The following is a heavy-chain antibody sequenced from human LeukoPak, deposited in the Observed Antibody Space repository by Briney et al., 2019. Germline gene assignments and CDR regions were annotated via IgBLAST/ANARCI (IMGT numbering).Heavy chain of an antibody. CDR3: ATLRYGSGSYYADY. J-gene: IGHJ4*02. CDR2: IPYDGSNK. Sequence: GGSLRLSCAASGFTFRNYGMHWVRQAPGKGLEWVSIIPYDGSNKYYADSVKGRFTISRDNSQSTLYLQMNSLRTEDTAIYFCATLRYGSGSYYADYWGQGTQVTVSS. D-gene: IGHD3-10*01. V-gene: IGHV3-30*03. CDR1: GFTFRNYG.